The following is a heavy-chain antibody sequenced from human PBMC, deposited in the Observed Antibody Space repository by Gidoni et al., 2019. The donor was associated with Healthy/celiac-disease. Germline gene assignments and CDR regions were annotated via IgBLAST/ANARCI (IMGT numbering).Heavy chain of an antibody. J-gene: IGHJ6*02. Sequence: EVQLVESGGGFVQPGGYLRLSCAASGCTFSRDWMHWVRQAPGQGLVWVSRINSDGSSTSYADSVKGRFTISRDNAKNTLYLQMNMLRAEDTAVYYCARDLGAGGMDVCGQGTTVTVSS. V-gene: IGHV3-74*01. CDR1: GCTFSRDW. CDR3: ARDLGAGGMDV. CDR2: INSDGSST.